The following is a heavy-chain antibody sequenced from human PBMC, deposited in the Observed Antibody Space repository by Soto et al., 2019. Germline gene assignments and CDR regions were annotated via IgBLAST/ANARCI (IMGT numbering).Heavy chain of an antibody. Sequence: QITLKESGPTLVKPTQTLTLTCTFSGFSLSTSGVGVGLIRQPPGKSLQWLALIYWDDDKRYSPSLKSRLTITKDTTKSQVVLTMNNTDSVDTATYYCALMWYSSSPDAFDIWGQGTMVTVSS. J-gene: IGHJ3*02. V-gene: IGHV2-5*02. CDR3: ALMWYSSSPDAFDI. D-gene: IGHD6-13*01. CDR2: IYWDDDK. CDR1: GFSLSTSGVG.